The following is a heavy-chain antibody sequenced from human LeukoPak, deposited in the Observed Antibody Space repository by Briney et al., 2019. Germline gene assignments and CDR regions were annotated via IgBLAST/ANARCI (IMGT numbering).Heavy chain of an antibody. CDR1: GGSISSYY. J-gene: IGHJ6*02. CDR3: ATDSGGTIYYYGMDV. CDR2: IYYSGST. Sequence: EPSETLSLTCTVSGGSISSYYWSWIRQPPGKGLEWIGYIYYSGSTNYNPSLKSRVTISVDTSKNQFSLKLSSVTAADTAVYYCATDSGGTIYYYGMDVWGQGTTVTVSS. D-gene: IGHD6-19*01. V-gene: IGHV4-59*01.